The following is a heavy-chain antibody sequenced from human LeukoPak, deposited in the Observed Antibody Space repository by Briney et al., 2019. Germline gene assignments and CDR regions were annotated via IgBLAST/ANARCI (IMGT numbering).Heavy chain of an antibody. V-gene: IGHV3-21*01. D-gene: IGHD1-26*01. Sequence: GGSLRLSCAASGFTFSSYGMSWVRQAPGKGLEWVSSISSSSSYIYYADSVKGRFTISRDNAKNSLYLQMNSLRVEDTAVYYCARERCVVGACGAFDIWGQGTMATVSS. CDR3: ARERCVVGACGAFDI. CDR2: ISSSSSYI. CDR1: GFTFSSYG. J-gene: IGHJ3*02.